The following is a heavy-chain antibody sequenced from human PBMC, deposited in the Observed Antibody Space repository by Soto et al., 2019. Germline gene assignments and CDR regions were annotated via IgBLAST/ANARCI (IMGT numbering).Heavy chain of an antibody. D-gene: IGHD6-19*01. CDR1: GVSFRGYY. V-gene: IGHV4-34*01. J-gene: IGHJ6*02. CDR2: INHSGVT. CDR3: ARFSGSYYYAMDV. Sequence: SGTLSLTCAVYGVSFRGYYWGWIRQPPGKGLEWIGEINHSGVTNYKPSLKRRVTISVDTSKNQFSLQLKSVTAADTALYYCARFSGSYYYAMDVWGQGSTVT.